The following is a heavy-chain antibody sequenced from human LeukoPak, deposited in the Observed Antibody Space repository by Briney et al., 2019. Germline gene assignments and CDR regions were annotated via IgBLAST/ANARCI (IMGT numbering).Heavy chain of an antibody. D-gene: IGHD2-21*01. CDR3: ARGLFTPGP. CDR2: INQDGSEK. J-gene: IGHJ5*02. V-gene: IGHV3-7*01. Sequence: GGSLRLSCAASGFTFSTYWMTWVRQAPGKGLEWVANINQDGSEKNYVDSVKGRFTISRDNAKNSLYLQMNSLRAEDTAVYYCARGLFTPGPWGQGMLVTVSS. CDR1: GFTFSTYW.